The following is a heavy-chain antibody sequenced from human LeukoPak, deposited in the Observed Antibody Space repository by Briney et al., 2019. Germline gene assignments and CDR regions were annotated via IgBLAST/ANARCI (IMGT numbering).Heavy chain of an antibody. CDR1: GFTFSNYI. D-gene: IGHD1-26*01. Sequence: GGPLRLSCAASGFTFSNYIMSWVRQAPGKGLEWVSVISGSGGTTYYADSVKGRFTISRDNSKNTLYLQMNSLRVEDTAVYYCAKGLGVGALAQFDYWGQGTLVTVSS. CDR3: AKGLGVGALAQFDY. J-gene: IGHJ4*02. CDR2: ISGSGGTT. V-gene: IGHV3-23*01.